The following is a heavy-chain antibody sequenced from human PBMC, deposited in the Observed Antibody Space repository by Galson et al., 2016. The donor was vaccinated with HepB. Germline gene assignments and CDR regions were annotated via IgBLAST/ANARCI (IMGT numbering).Heavy chain of an antibody. CDR2: ISTTVRTI. CDR3: AKMEANFLLWYSAD. CDR1: GFAFSNSG. V-gene: IGHV3-48*01. J-gene: IGHJ4*02. Sequence: SLRLSCAGSGFAFSNSGINWVRQAPGKGLQWISYISTTVRTIYYADSVVGRFTISRDNAKNTGYLQMNSLSAEDTAVYYCAKMEANFLLWYSADWGQGALVTVSS. D-gene: IGHD2-21*01.